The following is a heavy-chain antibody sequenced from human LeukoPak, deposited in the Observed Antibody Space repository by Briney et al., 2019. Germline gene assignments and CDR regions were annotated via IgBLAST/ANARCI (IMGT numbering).Heavy chain of an antibody. CDR2: IYYSGST. J-gene: IGHJ4*02. CDR1: GGSISSYY. Sequence: SETLSLTCTVSGGSISSYYWSWIRQPPGKGLEWIGYIYYSGSTNYNPSLKSRVTISVDTSKNQFSLKLSSVTAADTAGYYCARLFSIAVAGRDYWGQGTLVTVSS. V-gene: IGHV4-59*01. D-gene: IGHD6-19*01. CDR3: ARLFSIAVAGRDY.